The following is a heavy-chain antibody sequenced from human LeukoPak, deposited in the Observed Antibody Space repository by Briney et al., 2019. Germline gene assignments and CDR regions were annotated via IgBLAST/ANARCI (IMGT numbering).Heavy chain of an antibody. CDR1: GFTFSDYY. CDR2: ISSSGSTI. J-gene: IGHJ4*02. Sequence: GGSLRLSCAASGFTFSDYYMSWIRQAPGKGLEWVSYISSSGSTIYYADSVKGRFTISRDNAENSLYLQMNSLRAEDTAVYYCAKDPSAYYFDYWGQGTLVTVSS. CDR3: AKDPSAYYFDY. V-gene: IGHV3-11*01.